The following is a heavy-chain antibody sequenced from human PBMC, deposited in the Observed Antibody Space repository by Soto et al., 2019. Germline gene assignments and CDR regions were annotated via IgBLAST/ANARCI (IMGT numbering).Heavy chain of an antibody. Sequence: SETLSLTCAVYGGSFSGYYWSWIRQPPGKGLEWIGEINHSGSTNYNPSLKSRVTISVDTSKNQFSLKLSSVTAADTAVYYCARVRGYSYGYGFDYWGQGTLVTVSS. D-gene: IGHD5-18*01. CDR2: INHSGST. CDR3: ARVRGYSYGYGFDY. V-gene: IGHV4-34*01. CDR1: GGSFSGYY. J-gene: IGHJ4*02.